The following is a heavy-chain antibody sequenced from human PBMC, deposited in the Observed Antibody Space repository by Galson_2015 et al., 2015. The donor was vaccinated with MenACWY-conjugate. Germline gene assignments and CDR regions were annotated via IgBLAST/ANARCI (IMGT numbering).Heavy chain of an antibody. V-gene: IGHV3-33*06. CDR3: AKADGDYDPLTGQLGTWLDP. CDR2: IWFDGSKN. Sequence: SLRLSCAAPGFTFLRYCMHWVRQAPGKGLERVAAIWFDGSKNFYADSVKGRFTISRDNSKSALYLQMDSLRAEDTAVYYCAKADGDYDPLTGQLGTWLDPCGQVTLVTVSS. D-gene: IGHD3-9*01. J-gene: IGHJ5*02. CDR1: GFTFLRYC.